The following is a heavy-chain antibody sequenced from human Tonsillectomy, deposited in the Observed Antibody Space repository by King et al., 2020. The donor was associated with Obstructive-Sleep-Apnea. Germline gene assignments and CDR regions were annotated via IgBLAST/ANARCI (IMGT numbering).Heavy chain of an antibody. CDR2: IKHSGST. CDR3: ARGYRVTMVRGVRTNWFDP. CDR1: GGSFSGYY. Sequence: VQLQQWGAGLLKPSETLSLTCAVYGGSFSGYYWSWIRQPPGKGLEWIGEIKHSGSTNYNPSLKSRVTISVDTSKNQFSLKLSSVTAADTAGYYCARGYRVTMVRGVRTNWFDPWGQGTLVTVSS. J-gene: IGHJ5*02. D-gene: IGHD3-10*01. V-gene: IGHV4-34*01.